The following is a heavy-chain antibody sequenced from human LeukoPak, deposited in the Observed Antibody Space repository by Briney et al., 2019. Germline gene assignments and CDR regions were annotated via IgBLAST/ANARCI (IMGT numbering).Heavy chain of an antibody. V-gene: IGHV3-21*01. D-gene: IGHD5-12*01. Sequence: GGSLRLSCAASGFTFSRDSMNWVRQAPGKGLEWVSPISSSSTYIDYADSVKGRFTISRDNAKNSLHLQMNSLRAEDTAVYYCARGGGYSGYDLDAFDIWGQGTMVTVSS. CDR2: ISSSSTYI. J-gene: IGHJ3*02. CDR1: GFTFSRDS. CDR3: ARGGGYSGYDLDAFDI.